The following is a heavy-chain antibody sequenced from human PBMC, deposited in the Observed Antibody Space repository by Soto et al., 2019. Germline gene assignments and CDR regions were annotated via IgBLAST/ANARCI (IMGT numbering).Heavy chain of an antibody. J-gene: IGHJ4*02. Sequence: GGSLRLSCAASGFTFSSYWIHWVRQAPGKGLGWVSRINSDGSSTSYADSVKGRFTISRDNAKNTLYLQMNSLRAEDTAVYYCARDMVRGVIDYWGQGTLVTVSS. CDR2: INSDGSST. D-gene: IGHD3-10*01. V-gene: IGHV3-74*01. CDR1: GFTFSSYW. CDR3: ARDMVRGVIDY.